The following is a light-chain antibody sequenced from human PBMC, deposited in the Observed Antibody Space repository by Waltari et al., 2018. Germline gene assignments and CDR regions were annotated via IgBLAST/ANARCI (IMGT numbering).Light chain of an antibody. J-gene: IGLJ3*02. CDR3: SSYAGSASWV. CDR2: DVT. CDR1: SSAVGKYNF. V-gene: IGLV2-14*03. Sequence: QSTLTQPASVSGSPGQSITISCTGTSSAVGKYNFVYWYQQHPGKVPKLIIYDVTNRPSGVSNRFSGSKSGDTASLTISGLQAEDEADYYCSSYAGSASWVFGGGTKLTVL.